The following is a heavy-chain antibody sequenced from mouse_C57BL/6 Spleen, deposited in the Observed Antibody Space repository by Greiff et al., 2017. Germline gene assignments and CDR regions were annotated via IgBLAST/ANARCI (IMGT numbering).Heavy chain of an antibody. J-gene: IGHJ2*01. D-gene: IGHD1-1*01. V-gene: IGHV3-6*01. Sequence: DVKLQESGPGLVKPSQSLSLTCSVTGYSITSGYYWNWIRQFPGNKLEWMGYISYDGSNKYNPSLKNRISITRDTSKNQFFLKLNSVTTEDTATYYCARGGSVVATSYFDYWGQGTTLTVSS. CDR2: ISYDGSN. CDR1: GYSITSGYY. CDR3: ARGGSVVATSYFDY.